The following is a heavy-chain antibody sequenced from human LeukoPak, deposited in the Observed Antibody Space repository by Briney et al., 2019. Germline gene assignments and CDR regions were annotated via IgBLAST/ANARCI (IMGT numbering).Heavy chain of an antibody. CDR1: GYTFTSYG. Sequence: ASVKVSCKASGYTFTSYGISWVRQAPGQGLEWMGWSSTFNGNRYYPPKLQDRVTMTSDTSTTTAYMELRSLTPDDTAVYYCARDLEGYGDSPDIWGQGTLVTVSS. CDR2: SSTFNGNR. D-gene: IGHD4-17*01. V-gene: IGHV1-18*01. CDR3: ARDLEGYGDSPDI. J-gene: IGHJ3*02.